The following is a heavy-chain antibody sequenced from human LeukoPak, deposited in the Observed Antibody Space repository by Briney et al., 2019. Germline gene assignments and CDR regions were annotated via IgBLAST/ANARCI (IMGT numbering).Heavy chain of an antibody. D-gene: IGHD4-17*01. CDR1: GFTFSHYG. Sequence: GGSLRLSCAASGFTFSHYGMHWVRQAPGKGLEWVALIWDDGNKKSHADTVKGRFTISRDNSKNTLYLQMNSLKVEDTAVYYCARDFGTTVTTFGAVDIWGQGTKVIVSS. CDR3: ARDFGTTVTTFGAVDI. J-gene: IGHJ3*02. V-gene: IGHV3-33*01. CDR2: IWDDGNKK.